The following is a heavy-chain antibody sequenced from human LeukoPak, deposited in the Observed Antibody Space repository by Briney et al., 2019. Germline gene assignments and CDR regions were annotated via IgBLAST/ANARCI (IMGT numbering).Heavy chain of an antibody. J-gene: IGHJ6*02. CDR1: GGSISSGGYS. D-gene: IGHD2-15*01. CDR2: IYHSGST. CDR3: ARAQDCSGGSCYDYYYYYGMDV. Sequence: SETLSLTCAVSGGSISSGGYSWSWIRQPPGKGLEWIGYIYHSGSTYYNPSLKSRVTISVDRSKNQFSLKLSSVTAADTAVYYCARAQDCSGGSCYDYYYYYGMDVWGQGTTVTASS. V-gene: IGHV4-30-2*01.